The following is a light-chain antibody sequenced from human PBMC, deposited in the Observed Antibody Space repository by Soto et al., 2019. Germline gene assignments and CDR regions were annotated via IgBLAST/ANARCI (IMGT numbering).Light chain of an antibody. CDR3: QQYNKWPLFT. CDR2: GAS. V-gene: IGKV3-15*01. CDR1: QSVGTN. J-gene: IGKJ3*01. Sequence: ERVMTQSPATLSVSPGERATLSCRASQSVGTNLAWYQQRPGQAPRLLIYGASTRATGIPARFSGSGSGTEFTLTIISLQSEDFALYYCQQYNKWPLFTFGPGTRVDIK.